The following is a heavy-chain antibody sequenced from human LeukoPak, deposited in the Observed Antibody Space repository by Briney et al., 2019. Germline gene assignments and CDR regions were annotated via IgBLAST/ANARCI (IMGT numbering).Heavy chain of an antibody. V-gene: IGHV1-2*02. J-gene: IGHJ4*02. CDR2: INPNSGGT. Sequence: GASVEVSCKASGYTFTGYYMHWVRQAPGQGLEWMGWINPNSGGTNNAQKFQGRVTMTRDTSISTAYMELSRLRSDDTAVYYCARDRVEFGSGWYDYWGQGTLVTVSS. CDR1: GYTFTGYY. CDR3: ARDRVEFGSGWYDY. D-gene: IGHD6-19*01.